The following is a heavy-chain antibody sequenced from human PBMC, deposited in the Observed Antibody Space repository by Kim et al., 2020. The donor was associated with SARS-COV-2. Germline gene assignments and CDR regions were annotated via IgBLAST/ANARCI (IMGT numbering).Heavy chain of an antibody. J-gene: IGHJ4*02. Sequence: GGSLRLSCAASGFTFSSTWMHWVRQAPGEGLVWVSLMNNDGSGINYADSVKGRFTVSRENTKNTLYLHMNSLRTEDTALYYCATAGTHRFDNRGLCTLVT. V-gene: IGHV3-74*01. CDR2: MNNDGSGI. CDR1: GFTFSSTW. CDR3: ATAGTHRFDN.